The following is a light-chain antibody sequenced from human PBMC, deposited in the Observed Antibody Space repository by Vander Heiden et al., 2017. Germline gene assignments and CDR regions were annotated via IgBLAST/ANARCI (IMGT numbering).Light chain of an antibody. CDR2: GAS. Sequence: EIVMTQSPATLSVSPGERATLSCRASQSVSSNLAWYQQKPGQAPRLLIYGASTRATGIPARFSTSGSGTEFTLTISSLQSEDFAVYYCQQYNNWPQTFGQGTKVEIK. V-gene: IGKV3-15*01. J-gene: IGKJ1*01. CDR3: QQYNNWPQT. CDR1: QSVSSN.